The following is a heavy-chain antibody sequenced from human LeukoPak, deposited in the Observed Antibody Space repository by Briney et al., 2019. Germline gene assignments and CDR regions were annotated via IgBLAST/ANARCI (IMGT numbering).Heavy chain of an antibody. Sequence: ASVKVSCTASGGTFSSYAISWVRQAPGPGLERMGGIIPIFGTPNYAQKFQGRLTITTDESTSTAYMEVSSLRSEDTAVYYCAREGMEINGTHAARLDYWGEGTLVSVSS. CDR1: GGTFSSYA. J-gene: IGHJ4*02. CDR2: IIPIFGTP. V-gene: IGHV1-69*05. D-gene: IGHD1-7*01. CDR3: AREGMEINGTHAARLDY.